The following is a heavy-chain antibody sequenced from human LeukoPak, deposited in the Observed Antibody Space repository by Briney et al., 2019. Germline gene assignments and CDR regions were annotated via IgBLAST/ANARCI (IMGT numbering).Heavy chain of an antibody. CDR3: AKDPSSSSWYDYYYYYGMDV. V-gene: IGHV3-23*01. J-gene: IGHJ6*02. D-gene: IGHD6-13*01. CDR2: ISGSGGST. CDR1: GFTFSSYA. Sequence: PGGSLRLSCAASGFTFSSYAMSWVRQAPGKGLEWVSAISGSGGSTYYADSVKGRFTISRDNSKNTLYLQMNSLRAEDTAVYYCAKDPSSSSWYDYYYYYGMDVWGQGTTVTVSS.